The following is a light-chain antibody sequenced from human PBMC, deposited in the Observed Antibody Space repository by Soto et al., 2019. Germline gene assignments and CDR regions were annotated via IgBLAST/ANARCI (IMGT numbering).Light chain of an antibody. CDR3: LLYYGDSHV. CDR1: TGAVTSGHY. CDR2: ATS. Sequence: QAVVTQEPSLTVSPGGTVTLTCGSSTGAVTSGHYPYWFQQKPGQAPTTLIYATSSKHSWTPARFSGSLLGGKAALTLSGVQPEDEAEYYCLLYYGDSHVFGGVTQLTVL. V-gene: IGLV7-46*01. J-gene: IGLJ2*01.